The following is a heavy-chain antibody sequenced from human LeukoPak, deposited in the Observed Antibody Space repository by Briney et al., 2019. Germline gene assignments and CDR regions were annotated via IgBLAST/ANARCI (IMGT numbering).Heavy chain of an antibody. CDR1: GYSFTSYW. CDR3: ARADIVVY. D-gene: IGHD2-15*01. Sequence: GESLKISCKGSGYSFTSYWIGWVRQAPGKGLEWVAVISYDGSNKYYADSVKGRFTISRDNSKNTLYLQMNSLRAEDTAVYYCARADIVVYWGQGTLVTVSS. J-gene: IGHJ4*02. V-gene: IGHV3-30*19. CDR2: ISYDGSNK.